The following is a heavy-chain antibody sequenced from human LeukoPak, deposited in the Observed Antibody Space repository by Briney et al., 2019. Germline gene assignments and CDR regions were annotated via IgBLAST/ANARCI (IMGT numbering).Heavy chain of an antibody. CDR2: IYYNGLTT. J-gene: IGHJ3*02. CDR3: ARVLVVVAAKSAFDI. CDR1: GDSVSNYY. V-gene: IGHV4-59*08. D-gene: IGHD2-15*01. Sequence: PSETLSLTCSVSGDSVSNYYWSWIRQPPGKGLEWIGDIYYNGLTTNYNPSLKSRVTISVDTSKDQFSLKLSSVTAADTAVYYCARVLVVVAAKSAFDIWGQGTMVTVSS.